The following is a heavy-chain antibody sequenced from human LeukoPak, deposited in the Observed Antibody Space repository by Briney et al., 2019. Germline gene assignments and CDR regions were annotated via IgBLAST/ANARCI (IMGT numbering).Heavy chain of an antibody. CDR3: ARNPTTSYYYYYMDV. D-gene: IGHD1-1*01. J-gene: IGHJ6*03. CDR2: IYYSGST. Sequence: SETLSLTCTVSGGSISSSSYYWGWLRQPPGKGLEWIGSIYYSGSTYYNPSLKSRVTISVDTSKNQFSLKLSSVTAADTAVYCCARNPTTSYYYYYMDVWGKGTTVTVSS. CDR1: GGSISSSSYY. V-gene: IGHV4-39*07.